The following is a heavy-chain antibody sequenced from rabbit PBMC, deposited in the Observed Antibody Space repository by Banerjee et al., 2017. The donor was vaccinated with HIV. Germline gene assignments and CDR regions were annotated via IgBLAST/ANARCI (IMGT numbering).Heavy chain of an antibody. D-gene: IGHD1-1*01. CDR3: ARKYRVDSGYYDL. CDR1: GFDFSSSYY. J-gene: IGHJ4*01. Sequence: QEQLKESGGGLVQPGGSLKLSCKASGFDFSSSYYMCWVRQAPGKGLEWIACIYTGSGGSTYYASWAKGRFTISKTSSTTVTLQMTSLTAADTATYFCARKYRVDSGYYDLWGPGTLVTVS. CDR2: IYTGSGGST. V-gene: IGHV1S45*01.